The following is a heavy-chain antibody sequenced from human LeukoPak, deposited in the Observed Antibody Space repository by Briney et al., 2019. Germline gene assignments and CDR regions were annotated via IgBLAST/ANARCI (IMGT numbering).Heavy chain of an antibody. Sequence: GGSLRLSCAASGFTFSNTWMYWVRQGPGKGLVWVSRIYNDVTSATYADSVKGRFTISRDNAKNTLYLQMDSLRVDDTAVYYCARGAPIDYWGQGTLVTVSS. V-gene: IGHV3-74*01. J-gene: IGHJ4*02. CDR1: GFTFSNTW. CDR3: ARGAPIDY. CDR2: IYNDVTSA.